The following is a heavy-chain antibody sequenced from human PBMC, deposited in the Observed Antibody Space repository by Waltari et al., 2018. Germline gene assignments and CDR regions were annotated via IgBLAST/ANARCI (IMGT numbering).Heavy chain of an antibody. CDR2: IKQDGSEK. V-gene: IGHV3-7*03. CDR3: ARARGYYYYMDV. CDR1: GFPFSSYW. J-gene: IGHJ6*03. Sequence: EVQLVESGGGLVQPAGSLRLSCAASGFPFSSYWMSWVRQAPGKGLEWVANIKQDGSEKYYVDSVKGRFTISRDNAKNSLYLQMNSLRAEDTAVYYCARARGYYYYMDVWGKGTTVTVSS.